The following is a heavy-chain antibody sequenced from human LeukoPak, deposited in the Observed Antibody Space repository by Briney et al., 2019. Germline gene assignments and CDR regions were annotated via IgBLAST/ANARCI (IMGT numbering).Heavy chain of an antibody. CDR1: GFTVSSNY. J-gene: IGHJ4*02. D-gene: IGHD3-22*01. CDR3: ARVIFRDYDSSGYRTNYFDY. V-gene: IGHV3-53*04. CDR2: IYSGGST. Sequence: PGGSLTLSCPASGFTVSSNYMSWVRPAPGKGLEWVPVIYSGGSTYYADSVKGRFTISRHNSKNTLYLQMNSLRAEDTAVYCCARVIFRDYDSSGYRTNYFDYWGQGTLVTVSS.